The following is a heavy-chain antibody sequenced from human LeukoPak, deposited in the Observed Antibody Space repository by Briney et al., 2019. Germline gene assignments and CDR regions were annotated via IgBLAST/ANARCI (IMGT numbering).Heavy chain of an antibody. CDR3: AKQYYYGSGSYFDYYYYMDV. V-gene: IGHV3-30*02. D-gene: IGHD3-10*01. CDR1: GFTFSSYG. CDR2: IRYDGSNK. J-gene: IGHJ6*03. Sequence: PGGSLRLSYAASGFTFSSYGMHWVRQAPGKGLEWVAFIRYDGSNKYYADSVKGRFTISRDNSKNTLYLQMNSLRAEDTAVYYCAKQYYYGSGSYFDYYYYMDVWGKGTTVTISS.